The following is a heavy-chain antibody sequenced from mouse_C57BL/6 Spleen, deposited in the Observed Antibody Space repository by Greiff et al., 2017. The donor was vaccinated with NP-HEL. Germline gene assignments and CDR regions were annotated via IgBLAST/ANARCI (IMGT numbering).Heavy chain of an antibody. CDR1: GYTFTSYW. CDR3: AKVTSYAMDY. J-gene: IGHJ4*01. V-gene: IGHV1-64*01. Sequence: VQLQESGAELVKPGASVKLSCKASGYTFTSYWMHWVKQRPGQGLEWIGMIHPNSGSTNYNEKFKSKATLTVDKSSSTAYMQLSSLTSEDSAVYYCAKVTSYAMDYWGQGTSVTVSS. D-gene: IGHD2-2*01. CDR2: IHPNSGST.